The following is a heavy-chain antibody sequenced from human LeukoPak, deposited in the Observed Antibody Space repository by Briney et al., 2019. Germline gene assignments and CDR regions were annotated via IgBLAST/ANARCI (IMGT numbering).Heavy chain of an antibody. CDR3: ARGHSNTWYPTGLHFDY. D-gene: IGHD6-13*01. CDR2: LYHSGST. Sequence: SETLSLTCTVSGSITGGASYWGWIRQPPGEGLEWIGSLYHSGSTYYNPSLEGRVTISIDTSRTQFSLKLNSVTAADTAVYYCARGHSNTWYPTGLHFDYWGQGILVSVSS. J-gene: IGHJ4*02. CDR1: GSITGGASY. V-gene: IGHV4-39*07.